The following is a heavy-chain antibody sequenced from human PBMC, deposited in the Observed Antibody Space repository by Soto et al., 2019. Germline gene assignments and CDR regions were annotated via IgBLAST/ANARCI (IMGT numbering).Heavy chain of an antibody. D-gene: IGHD3-10*01. V-gene: IGHV1-3*01. CDR1: GYTFNKYT. CDR2: INPANGDT. J-gene: IGHJ4*02. Sequence: QVQVVQSGAEVKKPGASVKVSCKTSGYTFNKYTIHWVRQAPGQGLEWMGWINPANGDTGFSQKFQDRVTITRDTSASTAYMELSSLNSEDTAVYYCARNDYYGSGIYHFDYWGQGTLVTVSS. CDR3: ARNDYYGSGIYHFDY.